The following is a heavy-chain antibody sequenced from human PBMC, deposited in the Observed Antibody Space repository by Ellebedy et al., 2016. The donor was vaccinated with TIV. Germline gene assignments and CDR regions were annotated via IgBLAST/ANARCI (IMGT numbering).Heavy chain of an antibody. V-gene: IGHV3-64D*09. J-gene: IGHJ5*02. CDR2: ISSNGVTT. D-gene: IGHD6-13*01. CDR1: GFTFSSYA. CDR3: VKAWHSSSWYSNWFDP. Sequence: GGSLRLSCSVSGFTFSSYAMHWVRQAPGKGLQYVSAISSNGVTTDYADSVEGRFTISRDNSKNKLYLQMRSLRPEDTAVYYCVKAWHSSSWYSNWFDPWGQGTLVIVSS.